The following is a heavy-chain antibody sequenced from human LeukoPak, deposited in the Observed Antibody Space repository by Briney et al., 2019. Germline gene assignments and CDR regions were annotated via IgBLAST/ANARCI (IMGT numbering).Heavy chain of an antibody. CDR2: IYYSGST. D-gene: IGHD3-16*02. Sequence: PSETLSLTCTVSGGSISSYYWSWIRQPPGKGLEWIGYIYYSGSTNYNASLKSRVTISLDTSKNQFSLKLSSATAADTAVYYCARVRYDYVWGSYRPAFDYWGQGTLVTVSS. V-gene: IGHV4-59*01. CDR1: GGSISSYY. CDR3: ARVRYDYVWGSYRPAFDY. J-gene: IGHJ4*02.